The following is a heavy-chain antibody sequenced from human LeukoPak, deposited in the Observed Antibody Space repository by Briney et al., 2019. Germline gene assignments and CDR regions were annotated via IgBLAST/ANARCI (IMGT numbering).Heavy chain of an antibody. CDR2: IYYSGST. V-gene: IGHV4-39*02. J-gene: IGHJ4*02. CDR3: ARDRSYYSDTGTDY. D-gene: IGHD3-22*01. CDR1: GDSISSRSYY. Sequence: TSETLSLTCTVSGDSISSRSYYWVWIRQPPGKGLEWIGSIYYSGSTYYNPSLKSRVTISVGTSKNQFSLRLSSVTAADTAVYYCARDRSYYSDTGTDYWGQGALVTVSS.